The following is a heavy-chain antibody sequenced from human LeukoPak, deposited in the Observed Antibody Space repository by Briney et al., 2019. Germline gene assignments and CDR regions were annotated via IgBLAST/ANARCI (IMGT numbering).Heavy chain of an antibody. J-gene: IGHJ4*02. CDR3: AREDGYSSSLGVFDY. Sequence: GGSLRLSCAASGFAFSDYYMSWIRQAPGKGLEWVSYISSSSSTIYYADSVKGRFTISRDNAKNSLYLQMNSLRAEDTAVYYCAREDGYSSSLGVFDYWGQGTLVTVSS. D-gene: IGHD6-6*01. V-gene: IGHV3-11*04. CDR2: ISSSSSTI. CDR1: GFAFSDYY.